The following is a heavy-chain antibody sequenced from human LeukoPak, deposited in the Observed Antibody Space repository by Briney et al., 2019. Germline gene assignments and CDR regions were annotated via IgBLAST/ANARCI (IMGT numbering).Heavy chain of an antibody. CDR2: ISISSTI. CDR1: GFTFSSYS. CDR3: ARGSNYGADY. D-gene: IGHD5-18*01. J-gene: IGHJ4*02. V-gene: IGHV3-48*01. Sequence: PGGSLRLSCAASGFTFSSYSMNWVRQAPGKGLEWVSYISISSTIYYADSVKGRFTISRDNAKNSLYLQMNSLRADDTAVYYCARGSNYGADYWGQGTLVTVSS.